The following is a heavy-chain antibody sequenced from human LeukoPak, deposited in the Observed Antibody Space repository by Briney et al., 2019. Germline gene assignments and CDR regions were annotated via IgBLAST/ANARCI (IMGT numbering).Heavy chain of an antibody. Sequence: ASVKVSCKASGYTFTSYYMHWVRQAPGQGLEWMGISNPSGCSTSYSQKFQGRVTMTRDTSTSTAYMEMSRLSSDDTAVSYCARVETTLNCRGGSCYSGGLDYWGQGTLVTVSS. CDR2: SNPSGCST. CDR3: ARVETTLNCRGGSCYSGGLDY. J-gene: IGHJ4*02. D-gene: IGHD2-15*01. CDR1: GYTFTSYY. V-gene: IGHV1-46*01.